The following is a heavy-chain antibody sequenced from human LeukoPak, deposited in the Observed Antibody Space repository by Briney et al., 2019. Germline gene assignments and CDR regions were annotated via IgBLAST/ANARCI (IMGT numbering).Heavy chain of an antibody. CDR1: GGTFTSYA. D-gene: IGHD6-13*01. CDR2: IIPILGIA. J-gene: IGHJ4*02. V-gene: IGHV1-69*04. CDR3: ARVGRRGIAAAPAVY. Sequence: ASVKVSCKASGGTFTSYAISWVRQAPGQGLEWMGRIIPILGIANYAQKFQGRVTITTDKSTSTAYMELSSLRSEDTAVYYCARVGRRGIAAAPAVYWGQGTLVTVSS.